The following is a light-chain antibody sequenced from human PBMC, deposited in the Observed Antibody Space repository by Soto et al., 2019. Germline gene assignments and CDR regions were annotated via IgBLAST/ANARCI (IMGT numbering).Light chain of an antibody. V-gene: IGKV1-39*01. CDR3: QQSYSTPYT. Sequence: DIQMTQSPSSLSASVGDRVTITCRASQSISSYLNWYQQKPGKAPKLLIYAASSLQSGVQSRFSGSGSGTVFTLTISSLQPEDFATYYCQQSYSTPYTFGQGTKLEIK. CDR1: QSISSY. CDR2: AAS. J-gene: IGKJ2*01.